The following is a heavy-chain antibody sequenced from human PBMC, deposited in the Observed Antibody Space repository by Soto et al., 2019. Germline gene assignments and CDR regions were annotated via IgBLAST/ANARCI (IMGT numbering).Heavy chain of an antibody. CDR1: GGSVSSGSYY. CDR3: ARGPWEPQDYYFDY. Sequence: SETLSLTCTVSGGSVSSGSYYWSWIRQPPGKGLEWIGYIYYSGSTNYNPSLKRRVTISVDTSKNQFSLKLSSVTAADTAVYYCARGPWEPQDYYFDYWGQGTLVTVSS. CDR2: IYYSGST. V-gene: IGHV4-61*01. D-gene: IGHD1-26*01. J-gene: IGHJ4*02.